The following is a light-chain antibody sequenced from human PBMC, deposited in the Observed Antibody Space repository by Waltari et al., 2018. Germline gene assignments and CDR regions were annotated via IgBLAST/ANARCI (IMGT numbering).Light chain of an antibody. Sequence: QSALTQPASVSGSPGQSITISCTGTSSDVGGYNYVSWYQPHPGKAPKLMIPDVSNRPSGVSNRFSGSKSGNTASLTISGLQAEDGADYYCSSYTSSSTLWVFGGGTKLTVL. J-gene: IGLJ3*02. V-gene: IGLV2-14*03. CDR1: SSDVGGYNY. CDR2: DVS. CDR3: SSYTSSSTLWV.